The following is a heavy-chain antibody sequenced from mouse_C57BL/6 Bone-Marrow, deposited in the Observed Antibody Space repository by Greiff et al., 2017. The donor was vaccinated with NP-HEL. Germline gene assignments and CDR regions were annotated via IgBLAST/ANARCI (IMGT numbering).Heavy chain of an antibody. J-gene: IGHJ3*01. V-gene: IGHV1-69*01. D-gene: IGHD2-4*01. Sequence: VQLQQSGAELVMPGASVKLSCKASGYTFTSYWMHWVKQRPGQGLEWIGEIDPSDSYTNYNQKFKGKSTLTVDKSSSTAYMQLSSLTSEDSAVYYCARGDYDYDEAFAYWGQGTLVTVSA. CDR2: IDPSDSYT. CDR1: GYTFTSYW. CDR3: ARGDYDYDEAFAY.